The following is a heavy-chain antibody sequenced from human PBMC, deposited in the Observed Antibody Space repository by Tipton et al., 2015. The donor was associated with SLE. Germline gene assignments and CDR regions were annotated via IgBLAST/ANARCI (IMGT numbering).Heavy chain of an antibody. Sequence: GLVKPSETLSLTCAVYGGSFSGYYWSWIRQPPGRGLEWIGEINHSGSTNYNPSLKSRVTISVDTSKNQFSLKLSSVTAADTAVYYCASSYGSGSYYKARDGMDVWGQGTTVTVSS. CDR1: GGSFSGYY. CDR2: INHSGST. J-gene: IGHJ6*02. V-gene: IGHV4-34*01. D-gene: IGHD3-10*01. CDR3: ASSYGSGSYYKARDGMDV.